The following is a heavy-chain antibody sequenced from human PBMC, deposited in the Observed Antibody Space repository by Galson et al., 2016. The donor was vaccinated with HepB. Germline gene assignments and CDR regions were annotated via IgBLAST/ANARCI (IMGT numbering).Heavy chain of an antibody. CDR2: ISYAGSNK. J-gene: IGHJ4*02. CDR1: GFTFSSYG. Sequence: SLRLSCAASGFTFSSYGMHWVRQAPGKGLEWVAFISYAGSNKKYADSVKGRFTISRDNSKKTLYLQMNSLRAEDTAVYYCASEAPILAPTLDYWGQGTLVTVSS. V-gene: IGHV3-30*03. CDR3: ASEAPILAPTLDY. D-gene: IGHD2/OR15-2a*01.